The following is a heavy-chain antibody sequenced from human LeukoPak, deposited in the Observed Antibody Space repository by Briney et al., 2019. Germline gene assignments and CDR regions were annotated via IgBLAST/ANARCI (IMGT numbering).Heavy chain of an antibody. V-gene: IGHV3-9*01. J-gene: IGHJ4*02. D-gene: IGHD4-17*01. CDR2: ISWNSGSI. CDR1: GFTFDDYG. CDR3: AKEGHDFGFDY. Sequence: PDRSLRLSCAASGFTFDDYGMHWVRQAPGKGLEWVSGISWNSGSIGYADSVKGRFTISRDNAKNSLYLQMNSLRAEDTALYYCAKEGHDFGFDYWGQGTLVTASS.